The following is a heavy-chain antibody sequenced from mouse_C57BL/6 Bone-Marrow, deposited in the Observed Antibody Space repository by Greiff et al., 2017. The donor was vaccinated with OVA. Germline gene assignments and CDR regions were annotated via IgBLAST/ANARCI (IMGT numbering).Heavy chain of an antibody. Sequence: VQLQESGPELVKPGASVKISCKASGYAFSSSWMNWVKQRPGKGLEWIGRIYPGDGDTNYNGKFKGKATLTADKSSSTAYMQLSSLTSEDSAVYFCARWGYDRDYWGQGTTLTVSS. V-gene: IGHV1-82*01. J-gene: IGHJ2*01. CDR1: GYAFSSSW. D-gene: IGHD2-12*01. CDR2: IYPGDGDT. CDR3: ARWGYDRDY.